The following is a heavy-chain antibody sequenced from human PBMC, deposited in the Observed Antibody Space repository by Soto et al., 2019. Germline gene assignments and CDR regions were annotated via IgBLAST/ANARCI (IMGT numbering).Heavy chain of an antibody. V-gene: IGHV3-7*01. CDR3: ARHYGYYYYYMDV. J-gene: IGHJ6*03. CDR2: IKQDGSEK. CDR1: GFTFSSYW. Sequence: GGSLRLSCAASGFTFSSYWMSWVRQAPGKGLEWVANIKQDGSEKYYVDSVKGRFTISRDNAKNSLYLQMNSLRAEDTAVYYCARHYGYYYYYMDVWGKGTTVTVSS. D-gene: IGHD4-17*01.